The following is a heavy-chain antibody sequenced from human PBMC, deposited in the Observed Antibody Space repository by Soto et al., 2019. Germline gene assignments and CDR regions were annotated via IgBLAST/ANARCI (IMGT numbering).Heavy chain of an antibody. CDR1: GGSISSGDYY. D-gene: IGHD3-16*01. CDR3: ASYDYAHYGMDF. V-gene: IGHV4-30-4*01. J-gene: IGHJ6*02. Sequence: PSETLSLTCTVSGGSISSGDYYWSWIRQPPGKGLEWIGYIYYSGSTYYNPSLKSRVTISVDTSKNQFSLKLSSVTAADTAVYDGASYDYAHYGMDFWGQGTTVTVSS. CDR2: IYYSGST.